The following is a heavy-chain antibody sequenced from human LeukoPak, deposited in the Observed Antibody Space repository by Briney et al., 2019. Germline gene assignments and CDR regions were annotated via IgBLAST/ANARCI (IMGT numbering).Heavy chain of an antibody. V-gene: IGHV3-21*01. Sequence: PGGSLRLSCAASGFTFSTYNMNWVRQAPGKGLEWVSSISSSTNYINYADSVKGRFTISRDNAKNSLYLQMNSLRVEDTAVYYCARGGGYSYGSFDYWGQGTLVTVSS. CDR1: GFTFSTYN. CDR3: ARGGGYSYGSFDY. CDR2: ISSSTNYI. D-gene: IGHD5-18*01. J-gene: IGHJ4*02.